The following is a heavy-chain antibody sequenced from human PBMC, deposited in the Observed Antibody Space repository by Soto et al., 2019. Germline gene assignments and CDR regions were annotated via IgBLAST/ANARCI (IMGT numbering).Heavy chain of an antibody. V-gene: IGHV1-69*01. J-gene: IGHJ6*02. CDR1: GGTFSSDA. D-gene: IGHD2-15*01. CDR2: IIPTSGTA. Sequence: QVQLVQSGSEVRKPGSSVKVSCKASGGTFSSDAFSWVRQAPGQGLEWMGGIIPTSGTANYAQKFQGRATITADESTSAGYMELSSLTSEDTAVYFCARGHGYWSGGICYYYYYGMDVWGQGTTVTVSS. CDR3: ARGHGYWSGGICYYYYYGMDV.